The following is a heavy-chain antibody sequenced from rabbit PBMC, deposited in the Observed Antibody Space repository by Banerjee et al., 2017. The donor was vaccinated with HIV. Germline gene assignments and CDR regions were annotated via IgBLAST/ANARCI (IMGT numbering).Heavy chain of an antibody. CDR1: GFDLSSYYC. CDR2: IDAGSSGST. Sequence: QSLEESGGGLVKPEGSLTLTCKASGFDLSSYYCIHWVRQAPGKGLEWIACIDAGSSGSTYYASWAKGRFTISKTSSTTVTLQMTSLTVADTATYFCARRVPSTAGYYLWGPGTLVTVS. D-gene: IGHD1-1*01. V-gene: IGHV1S40*01. J-gene: IGHJ4*01. CDR3: ARRVPSTAGYYL.